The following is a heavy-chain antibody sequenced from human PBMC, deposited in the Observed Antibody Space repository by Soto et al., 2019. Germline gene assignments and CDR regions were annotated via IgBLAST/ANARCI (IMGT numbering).Heavy chain of an antibody. CDR1: GGTFSSYT. CDR2: IIPILGIA. CDR3: SSRDMGLILVVPAASDAFDI. J-gene: IGHJ3*02. D-gene: IGHD2-2*01. Sequence: QVQLVQSGAEVKKPGSSVKVSCKASGGTFSSYTISWVRQAPGQGHEWMGRIIPILGIANYAQKFQGRVTISADKSTSTAYMELSSLRSEDTAVYYCSSRDMGLILVVPAASDAFDIWGQGTMVTVSS. V-gene: IGHV1-69*02.